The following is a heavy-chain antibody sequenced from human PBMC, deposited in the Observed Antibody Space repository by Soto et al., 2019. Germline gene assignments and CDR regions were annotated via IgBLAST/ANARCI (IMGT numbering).Heavy chain of an antibody. CDR3: ARCGDYYYGMDV. CDR2: IYSGGST. V-gene: IGHV3-66*01. J-gene: IGHJ6*02. CDR1: GFTVSSNY. Sequence: EVQLVESGGGLVQPGGSLRRSCAASGFTVSSNYMTWVRQAPGKGLEWVSVIYSGGSTYYADSVKGRFTISRDNSKNTLYLQMNRLSAEDTAVYYCARCGDYYYGMDVWGQGTTVTVSS.